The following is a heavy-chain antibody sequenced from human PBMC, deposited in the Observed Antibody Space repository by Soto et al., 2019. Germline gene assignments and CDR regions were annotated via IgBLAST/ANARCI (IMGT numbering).Heavy chain of an antibody. V-gene: IGHV3-30-3*01. Sequence: GGSLRLSCAASGFTFSSYAMHWVRQAPGKGLEWVAVISYDGSNKYYADSVKGRFTISRDNSKNTLYLQMNSLRAEDTAVYYCARXQGSSCYVGYYYYGMDVWGQGTTVTVSS. D-gene: IGHD6-13*01. CDR2: ISYDGSNK. CDR3: ARXQGSSCYVGYYYYGMDV. CDR1: GFTFSSYA. J-gene: IGHJ6*02.